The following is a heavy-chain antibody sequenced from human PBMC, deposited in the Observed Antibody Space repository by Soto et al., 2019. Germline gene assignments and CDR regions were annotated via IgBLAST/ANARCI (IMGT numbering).Heavy chain of an antibody. CDR2: IYNTGST. CDR1: GASINSGAYY. Sequence: PSETLSLTCTVSGASINSGAYYWSWIRQFPGKDLEWIGYIYNTGSTSFNPSLRSRLAMSVDTSENLFSLRLSYVTAADTAVYYCARVCDTGSYYRFFDYWGQGALVTVSS. J-gene: IGHJ4*02. V-gene: IGHV4-31*03. CDR3: ARVCDTGSYYRFFDY. D-gene: IGHD3-9*01.